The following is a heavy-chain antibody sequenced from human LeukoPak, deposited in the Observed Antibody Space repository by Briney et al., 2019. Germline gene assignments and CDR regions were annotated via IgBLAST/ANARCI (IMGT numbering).Heavy chain of an antibody. D-gene: IGHD2-2*01. J-gene: IGHJ4*02. CDR1: GGSISSYY. Sequence: SETLSLTCTVSGGSISSYYWIWIRQPAGKGLEWIGRIYTSGSTNYNPSLKSRVTMSVDTSKNQFSLKLSSVTAADTAVYYCARGPLCSNYVDYWGQGTLVTVSS. CDR2: IYTSGST. V-gene: IGHV4-4*07. CDR3: ARGPLCSNYVDY.